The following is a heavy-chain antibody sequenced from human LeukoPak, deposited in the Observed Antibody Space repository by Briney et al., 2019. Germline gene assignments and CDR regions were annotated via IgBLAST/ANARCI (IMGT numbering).Heavy chain of an antibody. D-gene: IGHD3-16*01. J-gene: IGHJ3*02. Sequence: SETLSLTCTVSGGSISSYSWSWIRQPAGKGLEFVGRIYSTGSTTHNPSLKSRVTMSVDTSKNQFSLKLTSVTATDTAVYYCASLMKAPRIDAFDIWGQGTTVTVSS. CDR2: IYSTGST. CDR3: ASLMKAPRIDAFDI. CDR1: GGSISSYS. V-gene: IGHV4-4*07.